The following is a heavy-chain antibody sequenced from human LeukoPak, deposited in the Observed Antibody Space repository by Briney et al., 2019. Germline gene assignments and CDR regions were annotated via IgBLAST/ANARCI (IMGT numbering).Heavy chain of an antibody. CDR1: GGAIDNYY. Sequence: SETLSLTCTVSGGAIDNYYWSWIRQPPGKGLEWIAYVYYSGTINCNPSLESRVTISVDTSKNQFSLRLTSVAAADTAVYYCARHGTAAGPFQLWGQGTLVTVSS. CDR3: ARHGTAAGPFQL. V-gene: IGHV4-59*08. D-gene: IGHD2-21*02. CDR2: VYYSGTI. J-gene: IGHJ1*01.